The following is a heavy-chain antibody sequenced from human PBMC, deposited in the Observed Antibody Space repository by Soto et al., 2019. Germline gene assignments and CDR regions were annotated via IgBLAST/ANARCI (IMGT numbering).Heavy chain of an antibody. V-gene: IGHV3-11*06. J-gene: IGHJ4*02. CDR3: ARLERSSTRCYDY. CDR1: GFTFSDYY. Sequence: PGGSLRLSXAASGFTFSDYYMSWVRQAPGRGLECVSYISSSSSYTNYADSVKGRFTISRDNAKNSLYLQMNSLRAEDTAVYYCARLERSSTRCYDYWGQGTLVTVSS. D-gene: IGHD2-2*01. CDR2: ISSSSSYT.